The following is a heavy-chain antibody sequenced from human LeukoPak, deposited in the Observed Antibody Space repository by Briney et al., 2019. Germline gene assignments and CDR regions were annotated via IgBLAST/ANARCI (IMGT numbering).Heavy chain of an antibody. J-gene: IGHJ5*02. V-gene: IGHV4-34*01. D-gene: IGHD6-19*01. Sequence: PSETLSLTCAVYGGSFSGYYWSWIRQPPGKGLEWIGEINHSGSTNYNPSLKSRDTISVDTSKNQFSLKLSSVTAADTAVYYCARGSPRGVAVAGTGWFDPWGQGTLVTVSS. CDR3: ARGSPRGVAVAGTGWFDP. CDR2: INHSGST. CDR1: GGSFSGYY.